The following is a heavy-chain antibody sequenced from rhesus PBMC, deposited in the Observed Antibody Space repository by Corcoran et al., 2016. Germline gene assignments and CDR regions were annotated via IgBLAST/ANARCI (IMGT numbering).Heavy chain of an antibody. CDR1: GGSFSSYW. CDR2: INGKGGST. V-gene: IGHV4-80*01. Sequence: QVQLQESGPGLVKPSETLSLTCAVSGGSFSSYWWSWIRQPPGKGLEWIGEINGKGGSTHYNPSLKSRVTISTDSSTNQFSLKLSSVTAADTAVYYCARWGRWCQGVLVTVSS. J-gene: IGHJ4*01. CDR3: ARWGR.